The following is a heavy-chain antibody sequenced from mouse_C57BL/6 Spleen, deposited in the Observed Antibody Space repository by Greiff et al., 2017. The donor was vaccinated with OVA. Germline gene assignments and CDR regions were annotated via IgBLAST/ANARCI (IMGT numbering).Heavy chain of an antibody. CDR3: AAWGDWFAY. CDR2: IDPSDSYT. CDR1: GYTFTSYW. V-gene: IGHV1-69*01. J-gene: IGHJ3*01. Sequence: VQLQQPGAELVMPGASVKLSCKASGYTFTSYWMHWVKQRPGQGLEWIGEIDPSDSYTNYNQKFKGKSTLTVDKSSSTAYMQLSSLTSEDSAVYYCAAWGDWFAYWGQGTLVTVSA.